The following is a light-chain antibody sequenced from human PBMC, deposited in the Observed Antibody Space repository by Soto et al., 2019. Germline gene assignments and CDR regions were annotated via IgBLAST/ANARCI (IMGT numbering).Light chain of an antibody. CDR1: SSNIGAGYD. CDR3: QSYDSSLSGSV. V-gene: IGLV1-40*01. CDR2: GNN. Sequence: QSVLTQPPSVSGAPGQRGTISCTGSSSNIGAGYDVHWYQQLPGTAPKVLIYGNNNRPSGVPDRFSGSKSGTSASLAITGLQAEDEADYYCQSYDSSLSGSVVGGGTKLTVL. J-gene: IGLJ3*02.